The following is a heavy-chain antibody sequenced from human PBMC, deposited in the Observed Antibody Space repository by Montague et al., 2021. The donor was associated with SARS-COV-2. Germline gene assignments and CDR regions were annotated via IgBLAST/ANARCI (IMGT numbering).Heavy chain of an antibody. V-gene: IGHV4-31*03. Sequence: TLSLTCNVSGGSISSAGHYWSWIRQHPGKGLEWIGNIYYSGSTIYNPSLKSRVTISVDTSKNQFSLHLNSVTAADTAVYYCARGGTSFRVVTFPFDHWGQGTLVTVSS. CDR3: ARGGTSFRVVTFPFDH. D-gene: IGHD3-3*01. CDR1: GGSISSAGHY. CDR2: IYYSGST. J-gene: IGHJ4*02.